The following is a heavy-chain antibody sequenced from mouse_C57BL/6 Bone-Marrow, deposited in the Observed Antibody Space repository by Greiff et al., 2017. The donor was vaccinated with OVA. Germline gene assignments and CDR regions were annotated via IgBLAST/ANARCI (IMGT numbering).Heavy chain of an antibody. V-gene: IGHV1-23*01. J-gene: IGHJ2*01. Sequence: QVQLPQSGAELVRPGASVTLSCQASGYTFTDYEMHCVTQTPVHGLEWIGAIAPDTCGPAYHQKFTGTATLTAAPSSSTAEMELRSLTSEDSAVYYGTGGQGTTRTVSS. CDR2: IAPDTCGP. CDR1: GYTFTDYE. CDR3: T.